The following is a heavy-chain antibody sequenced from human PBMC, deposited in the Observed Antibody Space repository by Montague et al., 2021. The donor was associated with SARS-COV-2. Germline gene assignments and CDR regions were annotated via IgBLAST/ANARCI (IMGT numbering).Heavy chain of an antibody. J-gene: IGHJ5*02. CDR3: ARRNYYGSGSYYNSGFDP. Sequence: SETLSLTCAVYGRSFSGYYWSWIRQPPGKGLEWIGEINHSGSTNYNPSLKSRVTISVDTSKNQFSLKLSSVTAADTAVYYCARRNYYGSGSYYNSGFDPWGQGTLVTVSS. CDR2: INHSGST. D-gene: IGHD3-10*01. V-gene: IGHV4-34*01. CDR1: GRSFSGYY.